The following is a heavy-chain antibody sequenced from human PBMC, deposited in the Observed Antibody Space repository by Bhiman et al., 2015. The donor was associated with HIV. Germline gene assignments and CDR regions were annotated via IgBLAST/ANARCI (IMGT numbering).Heavy chain of an antibody. CDR1: GFTFSDYY. D-gene: IGHD1-7*01. CDR3: ARENYLYYYYGMDV. J-gene: IGHJ6*02. CDR2: ISSSGSTI. V-gene: IGHV3-11*04. Sequence: QVQLVESGGGVVQPGRSLRLSCAASGFTFSDYYMSWIRQAPGKGLEWVSYISSSGSTIYYADSVKGRFTISRDNAKNSLYLQMNSLRAEDTAVYYCARENYLYYYYGMDVWGQGTTVTVSS.